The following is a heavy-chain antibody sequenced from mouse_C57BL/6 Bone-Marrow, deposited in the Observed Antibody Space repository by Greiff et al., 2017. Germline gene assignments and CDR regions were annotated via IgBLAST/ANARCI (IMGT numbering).Heavy chain of an antibody. CDR3: TTKLLYYYGPY. D-gene: IGHD1-1*01. CDR1: GFNIKDDY. Sequence: DVQLQESGAELVRPGASVKLSCTASGFNIKDDYMHWVKQRPEQGLEWIGWIDPENGDTEYASKFQGKATITADTSSNTAYLQLSSLTSEDTAVYYCTTKLLYYYGPYWGQGTTLTVSS. V-gene: IGHV14-4*01. CDR2: IDPENGDT. J-gene: IGHJ2*01.